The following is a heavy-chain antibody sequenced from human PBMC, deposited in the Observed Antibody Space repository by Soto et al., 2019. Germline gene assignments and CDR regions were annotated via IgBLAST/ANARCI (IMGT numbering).Heavy chain of an antibody. D-gene: IGHD3-10*01. CDR3: ARDVGDGSDY. CDR2: IIPILGIA. CDR1: GGTFSSYT. Sequence: SVKASCKASGGTFSSYTISCVRQAPGQGLEWMGRIIPILGIANYAQKFQGRVTITADKSTSTAYMELSSLRSEDTAVYYCARDVGDGSDYWGQGTLVTVSS. V-gene: IGHV1-69*04. J-gene: IGHJ4*02.